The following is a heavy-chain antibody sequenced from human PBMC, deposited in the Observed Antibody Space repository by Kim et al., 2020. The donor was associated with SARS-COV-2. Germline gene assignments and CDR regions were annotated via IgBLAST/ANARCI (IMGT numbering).Heavy chain of an antibody. D-gene: IGHD3-10*01. Sequence: YNPSLKYRVTISVDKSKNQFSLKLSSVTAADTAVYYCASFRWFGELLGDYWGQGTLVTVSS. CDR3: ASFRWFGELLGDY. J-gene: IGHJ4*02. V-gene: IGHV4-39*01.